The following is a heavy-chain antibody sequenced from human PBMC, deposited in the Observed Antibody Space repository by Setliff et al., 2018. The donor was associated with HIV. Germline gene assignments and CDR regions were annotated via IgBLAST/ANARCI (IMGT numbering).Heavy chain of an antibody. D-gene: IGHD3-10*01. CDR3: AKQQKSMGPYDSVDI. V-gene: IGHV3-23*01. J-gene: IGHJ3*02. CDR2: ISGSAIST. Sequence: GGSLRLSCAAPGFTFSIHAMSWVRQAPGKGLEWVSLISGSAISTHSVDSVKGRFTISRDNSKNMLYLQMNSLRADDTAIYYCAKQQKSMGPYDSVDIWGQGTMVTVSS. CDR1: GFTFSIHA.